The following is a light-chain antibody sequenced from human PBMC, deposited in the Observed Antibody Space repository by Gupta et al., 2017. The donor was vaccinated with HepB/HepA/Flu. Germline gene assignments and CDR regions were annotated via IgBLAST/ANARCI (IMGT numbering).Light chain of an antibody. CDR1: SSNIGAGYD. V-gene: IGLV1-40*01. J-gene: IGLJ2*01. CDR2: GNS. Sequence: QSVLPHPPPVSGPPGQTVPIPSTRSSSNIGAGYDVHWYQQLPGTAPKLLIYGNSNRPSGVPDRFSGSKSGTSASLAITGLQAEDEADYYCQSYDSSLSGVVFGGGTKLTVL. CDR3: QSYDSSLSGVV.